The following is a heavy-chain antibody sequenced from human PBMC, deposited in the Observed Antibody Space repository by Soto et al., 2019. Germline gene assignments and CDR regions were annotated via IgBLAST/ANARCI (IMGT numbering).Heavy chain of an antibody. D-gene: IGHD5-18*01. CDR3: NSVSSYGYPNYYYYYGMDI. CDR1: GFTFSSYG. CDR2: ISYDGSNK. V-gene: IGHV3-30*03. Sequence: GGSLRLSCAASGFTFSSYGMYWVRQAPCKGLEWVAVISYDGSNKYYADSVKGRFTISRDNSKNTLYLQMNSLRAEDTAVYYCNSVSSYGYPNYYYYYGMDIWGQGTTVTVSS. J-gene: IGHJ6*02.